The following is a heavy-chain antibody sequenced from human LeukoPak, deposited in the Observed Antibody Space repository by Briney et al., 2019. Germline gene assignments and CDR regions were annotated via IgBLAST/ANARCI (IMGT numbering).Heavy chain of an antibody. V-gene: IGHV1-18*01. CDR2: ISAYNGHT. J-gene: IGHJ3*02. CDR3: ARHRLPRVYYDSSGYYHNGFDI. Sequence: ASVKVSCKASGYTFTSYGVNWVRQAPGQGLEWMGWISAYNGHTNYAQKLQGRVTMTTDTSTSTLYMELGSLRSDDTAVYYCARHRLPRVYYDSSGYYHNGFDIWGQGTMVTVSS. CDR1: GYTFTSYG. D-gene: IGHD3-22*01.